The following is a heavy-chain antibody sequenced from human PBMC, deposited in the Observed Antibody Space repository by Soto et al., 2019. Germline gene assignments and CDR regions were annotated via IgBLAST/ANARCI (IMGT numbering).Heavy chain of an antibody. CDR2: FDPEDGET. J-gene: IGHJ4*02. V-gene: IGHV1-24*01. D-gene: IGHD3-3*01. CDR3: ATALGFWSGYYAPSGGLNYFDY. CDR1: GYTLTELS. Sequence: GASVKVSCKVAGYTLTELSMHWVRQAPGKGLEWMGGFDPEDGETIYAQKFQGRVTMTEDTSTDTAYMELSSLRSEDTAVYYCATALGFWSGYYAPSGGLNYFDYWGQGTLVTVSS.